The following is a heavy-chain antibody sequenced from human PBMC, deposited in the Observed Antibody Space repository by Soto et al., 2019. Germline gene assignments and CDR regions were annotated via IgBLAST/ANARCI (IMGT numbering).Heavy chain of an antibody. CDR1: GYSFTSYW. Sequence: GESLKISCKGSGYSFTSYWIGWVRQMPGKGLEWMGIIYPGDSDTRYSPSFQGQVTISADKSISTAYLQWSSLKASDTAMYYCARNPTTVTTRVDYYYGMDVWGQGTTVTVSS. V-gene: IGHV5-51*01. CDR3: ARNPTTVTTRVDYYYGMDV. J-gene: IGHJ6*02. CDR2: IYPGDSDT. D-gene: IGHD4-17*01.